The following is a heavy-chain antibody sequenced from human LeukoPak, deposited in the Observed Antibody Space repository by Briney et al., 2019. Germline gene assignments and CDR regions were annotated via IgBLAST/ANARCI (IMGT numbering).Heavy chain of an antibody. Sequence: SVKVSCKASGGTFSSYAISWVRQAPGQGLEWMGGIIPIFGTANYAQKFQGRVTITTDESTSTAYMEPSSLRSEDTAVYYCAREYYDSSGYYYYFDYWGQGTLVTVSS. J-gene: IGHJ4*02. CDR1: GGTFSSYA. D-gene: IGHD3-22*01. V-gene: IGHV1-69*05. CDR3: AREYYDSSGYYYYFDY. CDR2: IIPIFGTA.